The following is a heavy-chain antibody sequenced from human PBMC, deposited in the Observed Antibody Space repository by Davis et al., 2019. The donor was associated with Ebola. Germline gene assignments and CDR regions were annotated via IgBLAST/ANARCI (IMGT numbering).Heavy chain of an antibody. CDR2: ISISGRTT. J-gene: IGHJ4*02. CDR1: GGSVSSGGYY. D-gene: IGHD4-17*01. CDR3: ARGIDYGDDTIDH. Sequence: ETLSLTCTVSGGSVSSGGYYWNWVRQAPGRGLEWVSYISISGRTTHYADSVQGRFVISRDNVKNSLHLQMSSLRDEDTAVYYCARGIDYGDDTIDHWGQGTLVTVSS. V-gene: IGHV3-48*02.